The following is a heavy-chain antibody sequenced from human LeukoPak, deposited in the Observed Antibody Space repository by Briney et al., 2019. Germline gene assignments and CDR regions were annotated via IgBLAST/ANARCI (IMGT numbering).Heavy chain of an antibody. CDR1: GFTFSNYG. CDR3: AREAPETTVSSNVFDY. CDR2: IWYDGSNK. J-gene: IGHJ4*02. V-gene: IGHV3-33*01. D-gene: IGHD4-11*01. Sequence: GGSLRLSCAASGFTFSNYGMRWVRQAPGKGLEWVAVIWYDGSNKYYADSVKGRITISRDNSKNTLYLQMNSLRAEHTAVYYCAREAPETTVSSNVFDYWGQGTLVTVSS.